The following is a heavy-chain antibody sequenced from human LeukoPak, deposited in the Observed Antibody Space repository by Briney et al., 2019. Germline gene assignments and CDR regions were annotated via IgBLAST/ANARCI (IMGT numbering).Heavy chain of an antibody. J-gene: IGHJ4*02. Sequence: SETLSLTCTFTSDSISNYYWHWIRQPPGKGLEWIGYVYFSGSTNYNPSLQSRVSISLDTSKNQLSLKLSSVTGADTAMYYCALYGWGDYFHYWGRGTLVTVSS. CDR1: SDSISNYY. CDR2: VYFSGST. D-gene: IGHD3-10*01. CDR3: ALYGWGDYFHY. V-gene: IGHV4-59*01.